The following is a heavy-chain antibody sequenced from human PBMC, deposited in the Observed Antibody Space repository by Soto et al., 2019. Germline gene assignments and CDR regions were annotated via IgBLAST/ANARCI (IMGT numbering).Heavy chain of an antibody. J-gene: IGHJ4*02. CDR3: ASVDTAMVSADY. D-gene: IGHD5-18*01. V-gene: IGHV4-30-4*01. CDR1: GGSISSGDYY. Sequence: SETLSLTCTVSGGSISSGDYYWSWIRQPPGKGLEWIGYIYYSGITYYNPSLKSRVTISVDTSKNQFSLKLSSVTAADTAVYYCASVDTAMVSADYWGQGTLVTVSS. CDR2: IYYSGIT.